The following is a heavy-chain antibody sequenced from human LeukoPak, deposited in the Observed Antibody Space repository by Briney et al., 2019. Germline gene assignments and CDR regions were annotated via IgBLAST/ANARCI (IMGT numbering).Heavy chain of an antibody. V-gene: IGHV3-66*01. Sequence: PGGSLRLSCAASGFTFSNYNMSWVRQAPGKGLEWVSVMFASGSTYYADSVKGRFTFSRDIFRNTLYLQLNSLRVEDTALYYCARGFVQTGYSSSSYVHWGQGTLVTVSS. CDR1: GFTFSNYN. CDR3: ARGFVQTGYSSSSYVH. J-gene: IGHJ4*02. CDR2: MFASGST. D-gene: IGHD6-13*01.